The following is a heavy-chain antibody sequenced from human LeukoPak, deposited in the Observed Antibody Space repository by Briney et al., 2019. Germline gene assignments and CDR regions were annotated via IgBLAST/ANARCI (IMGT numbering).Heavy chain of an antibody. CDR2: IIPILGIA. D-gene: IGHD2-2*01. CDR3: AREGGSVITPAMKNFDS. V-gene: IGHV1-69*04. Sequence: SVKVSCKASGGTFSSYAISWVRQAPGQGLEWMGRIIPILGIANYAQKFQGRVTITADKSTSTAYMELSSLRSEDTAVYYCAREGGSVITPAMKNFDSWAQGTLVAVSS. J-gene: IGHJ4*02. CDR1: GGTFSSYA.